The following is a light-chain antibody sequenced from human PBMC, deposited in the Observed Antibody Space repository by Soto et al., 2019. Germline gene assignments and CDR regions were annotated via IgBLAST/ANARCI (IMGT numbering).Light chain of an antibody. CDR1: QSVSSSY. J-gene: IGKJ1*01. Sequence: EIVLTQSPGTLSLSPGERATLSCRASQSVSSSYLAWYQHKPGQAPRLLIYCASSRVTGIPDRFSGSGSGTDFTLTISRLEPEDFEVYYCQQYGTSPWTFGQGTKVEIK. CDR2: CAS. CDR3: QQYGTSPWT. V-gene: IGKV3-20*01.